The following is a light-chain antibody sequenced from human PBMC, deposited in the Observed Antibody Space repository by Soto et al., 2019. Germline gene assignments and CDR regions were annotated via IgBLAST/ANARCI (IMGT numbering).Light chain of an antibody. CDR1: SSDVGGYNY. CDR3: ISYAGSNLLYV. Sequence: QSALTQPPSASGSPGQSVTISCTGTSSDVGGYNYVSWYQQHPGNAPKLMIYEVSKRPSGVPDRFSGSKSGNTASLTVSGLQAEDEADYYCISYAGSNLLYVFGTGTKLTVL. V-gene: IGLV2-8*01. J-gene: IGLJ1*01. CDR2: EVS.